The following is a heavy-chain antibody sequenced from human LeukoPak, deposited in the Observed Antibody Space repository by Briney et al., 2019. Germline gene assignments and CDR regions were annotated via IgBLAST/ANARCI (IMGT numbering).Heavy chain of an antibody. D-gene: IGHD2-2*01. V-gene: IGHV1-69*06. CDR3: ARDFAIHQLLGLDAFDI. Sequence: GASVKVSCKASGGTFSSYAISWVRQAPGQGLERMGGIIPIFGTANYAQKFQGRVTITADKSTSTAYMELSSLRSEDTAVYYCARDFAIHQLLGLDAFDIWGQGTMVTVSS. CDR2: IIPIFGTA. CDR1: GGTFSSYA. J-gene: IGHJ3*02.